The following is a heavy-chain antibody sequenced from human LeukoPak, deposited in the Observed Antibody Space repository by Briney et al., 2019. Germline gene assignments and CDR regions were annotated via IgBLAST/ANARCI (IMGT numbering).Heavy chain of an antibody. V-gene: IGHV3-11*01. Sequence: GGSLRLSCAASGFTFSDYYMSWIRQAPGEGLGWVSYIIDTVSPIFYADSVKGRFTISRDDAKNSLFLQMNSLRAEDTAVYYCARLRINLGSFDYWGQGALVTVSS. J-gene: IGHJ4*02. CDR3: ARLRINLGSFDY. CDR1: GFTFSDYY. CDR2: IIDTVSPI.